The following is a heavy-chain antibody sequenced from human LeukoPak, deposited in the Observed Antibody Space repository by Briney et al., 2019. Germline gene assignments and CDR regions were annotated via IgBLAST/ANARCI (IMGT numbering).Heavy chain of an antibody. V-gene: IGHV4-34*01. Sequence: PSETLSLTCAVYGGSFSGYYWSWIRQPPGKGLGWIGEINHSGSTNYNPSLKSRVTISVDTSKNQFSLKLSSVTAADTAVYYCARSQYGGIDYWGQGTLVTVSS. J-gene: IGHJ4*02. CDR2: INHSGST. CDR1: GGSFSGYY. CDR3: ARSQYGGIDY. D-gene: IGHD4-23*01.